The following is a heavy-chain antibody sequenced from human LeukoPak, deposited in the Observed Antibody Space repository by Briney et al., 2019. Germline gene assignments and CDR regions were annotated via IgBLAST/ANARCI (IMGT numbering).Heavy chain of an antibody. CDR3: ARGTLQYPYYFDY. J-gene: IGHJ4*02. CDR1: GGSISSGGYY. Sequence: PSQTLSLTCTVSGGSISSGGYYWSWIRQHPGKGLEWIGYIYYSGSTYHNPSLKSRVTISVDTSKNQFSLKLSSVTAADTAVYYCARGTLQYPYYFDYWGQGTLVTVSS. CDR2: IYYSGST. D-gene: IGHD4-4*01. V-gene: IGHV4-31*03.